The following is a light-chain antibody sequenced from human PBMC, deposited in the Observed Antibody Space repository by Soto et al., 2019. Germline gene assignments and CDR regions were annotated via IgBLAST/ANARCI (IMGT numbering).Light chain of an antibody. V-gene: IGLV2-14*01. Sequence: QSALSQPRSVSGSPGQSVTISCTGTSSDVGGYDYVSWFQQHPGKAPKVIIYEVSNRPSGVSDRFSGSKSGTVASLTISGLQAADEADYYCGSYTTTYVRIFGTGTKLTVL. CDR3: GSYTTTYVRI. CDR1: SSDVGGYDY. CDR2: EVS. J-gene: IGLJ1*01.